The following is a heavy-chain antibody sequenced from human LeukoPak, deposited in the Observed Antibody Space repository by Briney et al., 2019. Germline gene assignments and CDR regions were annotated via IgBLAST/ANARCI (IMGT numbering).Heavy chain of an antibody. CDR1: GFSFSTYS. V-gene: IGHV3-48*01. J-gene: IGHJ3*02. CDR3: ARSHPRGFDAFDI. Sequence: GGSLRLSCAASGFSFSTYSMNWVRQAPGKGLEWVSYISTTSGTIHYADSVKGRFTISRDNSKNTLYLQMNSLRAEDTAVYYCARSHPRGFDAFDIWGQGTMVTVSS. CDR2: ISTTSGTI.